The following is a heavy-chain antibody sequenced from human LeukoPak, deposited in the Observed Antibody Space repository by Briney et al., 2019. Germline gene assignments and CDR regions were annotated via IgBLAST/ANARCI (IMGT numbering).Heavy chain of an antibody. J-gene: IGHJ3*02. D-gene: IGHD3-22*01. Sequence: PSETLSLTCTVSGGSISSYYWRWIRQPPGKGLEWIGYIYYSGSTNYNPSLKSRVTISVDTSKNQFSLKLSSVTAADTAVDYCARVYYDSSGYWDAFDIWGQGTMVTVSS. CDR2: IYYSGST. V-gene: IGHV4-59*01. CDR1: GGSISSYY. CDR3: ARVYYDSSGYWDAFDI.